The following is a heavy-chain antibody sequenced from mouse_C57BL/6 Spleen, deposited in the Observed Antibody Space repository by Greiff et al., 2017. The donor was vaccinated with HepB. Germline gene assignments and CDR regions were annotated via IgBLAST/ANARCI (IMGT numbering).Heavy chain of an antibody. CDR1: GYAFSSYW. CDR2: IYPGDGDT. CDR3: AREDPWGAMDY. J-gene: IGHJ4*01. Sequence: QVQLKQSGAELVKPGASVKISCKASGYAFSSYWMNWVKQRPGKGLEWIGQIYPGDGDTNYNGKFKGKATLTADKSSSTAYMQLSSLTSEDSAVYFCAREDPWGAMDYWGQGTSVTVSS. V-gene: IGHV1-80*01.